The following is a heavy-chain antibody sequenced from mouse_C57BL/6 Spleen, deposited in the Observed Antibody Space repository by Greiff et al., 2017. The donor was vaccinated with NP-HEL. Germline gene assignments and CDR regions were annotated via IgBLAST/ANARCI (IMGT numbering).Heavy chain of an antibody. CDR1: GYSITSGYY. V-gene: IGHV3-6*01. CDR2: ISYDGSN. CDR3: ASPFGSSPYFDY. D-gene: IGHD1-1*01. J-gene: IGHJ2*01. Sequence: DVKLQESGPGLVKPSQSLSLTCSVTGYSITSGYYWNWIRQFPGNKLEWMGYISYDGSNNYNPSLKNRISITRDTSKNQFFLKLNSVTTEDTATYYCASPFGSSPYFDYWGQGTTLTVSS.